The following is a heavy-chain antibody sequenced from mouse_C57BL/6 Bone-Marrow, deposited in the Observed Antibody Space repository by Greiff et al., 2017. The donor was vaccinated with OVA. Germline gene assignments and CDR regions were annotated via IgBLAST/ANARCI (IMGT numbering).Heavy chain of an antibody. D-gene: IGHD1-1*01. CDR2: INPNYGTT. Sequence: LVESGPELVKPGASVKISCKASGYSFTDYNMNWVKQSNGKSLEWIGVINPNYGTTSYNQKFKGKATLTVDQSSSTAYMQLNSLTSEDSAVYYCARNYYGSSYGFAYWGQGTLVTVSA. J-gene: IGHJ3*01. V-gene: IGHV1-39*01. CDR1: GYSFTDYN. CDR3: ARNYYGSSYGFAY.